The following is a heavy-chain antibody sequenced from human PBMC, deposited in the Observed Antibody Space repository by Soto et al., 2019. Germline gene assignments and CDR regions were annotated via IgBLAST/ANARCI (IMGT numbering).Heavy chain of an antibody. Sequence: GESLKISCKGSGYSFAGYWITWVRQKPGKGLEWMGRIDPSDSQTYYSPSFRGHVTISVTKSITTVFLQWSSLRASDTAMYYCARQIYDSDTGPNFQYYFDSWGQGTPVSVSS. CDR2: IDPSDSQT. J-gene: IGHJ4*02. CDR1: GYSFAGYW. V-gene: IGHV5-10-1*01. CDR3: ARQIYDSDTGPNFQYYFDS. D-gene: IGHD3-22*01.